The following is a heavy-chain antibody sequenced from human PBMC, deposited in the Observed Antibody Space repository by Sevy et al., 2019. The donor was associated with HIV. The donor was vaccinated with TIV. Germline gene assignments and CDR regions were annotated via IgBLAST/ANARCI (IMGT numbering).Heavy chain of an antibody. Sequence: GSLRRSCTGSGFSFSYYGIHWVRQAPGKGLDWVALISHDGINEYYADSVKGRFTISRDNSRNTVYLEMNSLRNEDTAIYFCANAYSGSYSHSYLYALDVWGQGTTVTVSS. V-gene: IGHV3-30*18. J-gene: IGHJ6*02. CDR1: GFSFSYYG. CDR3: ANAYSGSYSHSYLYALDV. CDR2: ISHDGINE. D-gene: IGHD1-26*01.